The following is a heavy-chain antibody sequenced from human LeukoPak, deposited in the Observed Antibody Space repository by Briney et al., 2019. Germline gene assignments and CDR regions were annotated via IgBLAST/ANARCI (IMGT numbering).Heavy chain of an antibody. D-gene: IGHD6-13*01. CDR2: IYSGGST. CDR1: GFTVSSNY. J-gene: IGHJ6*03. CDR3: AREIAAAGTYYYYMDV. V-gene: IGHV3-66*02. Sequence: GGSLRLSCAASGFTVSSNYMSWVRQAPGKGLEWVSVIYSGGSTYYADSVKGRFTISRDNSKNTLYLQMNSLRAEDTAVYYCAREIAAAGTYYYYMDVWGKGTTDTVSS.